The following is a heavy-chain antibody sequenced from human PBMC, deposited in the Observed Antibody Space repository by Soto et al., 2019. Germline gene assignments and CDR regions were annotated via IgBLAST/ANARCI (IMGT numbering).Heavy chain of an antibody. D-gene: IGHD4-17*01. CDR2: IVVGSGNT. V-gene: IGHV1-58*01. CDR1: GFTFTSSA. CDR3: AADPDYGDYYYYYGMDV. J-gene: IGHJ6*02. Sequence: SVKVSCKASGFTFTSSAVQWVRQARGQRLEWIGWIVVGSGNTNYAQKFQERVTITRDMSTSTAYMELSSLRSEDTAVYYCAADPDYGDYYYYYGMDVWGQGTTVTVSS.